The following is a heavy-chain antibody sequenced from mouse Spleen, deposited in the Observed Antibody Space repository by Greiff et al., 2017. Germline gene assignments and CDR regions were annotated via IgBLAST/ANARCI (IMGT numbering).Heavy chain of an antibody. CDR2: IDPSDSYT. D-gene: IGHD1-1*01. CDR3: ARSSYWYFDV. Sequence: VQLQQPGAELVKPGASVKLSCKASGYTFTSYWMQWVKQRPGQGLEWIGEIDPSDSYTNYNQKFKGKATLTVDTSSSTAYMQLSSLTSEDSAVYYCARSSYWYFDVWGAGTTVTVSS. J-gene: IGHJ1*01. V-gene: IGHV1-50*01. CDR1: GYTFTSYW.